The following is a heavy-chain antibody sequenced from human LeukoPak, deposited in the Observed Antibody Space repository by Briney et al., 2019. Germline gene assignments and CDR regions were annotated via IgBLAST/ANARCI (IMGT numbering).Heavy chain of an antibody. CDR3: ARDSSGYYYGLDY. V-gene: IGHV1-69*13. Sequence: SVKVSCKASGGTFSSYAISWVRQAPGQGLEWMGGIIPIFGTANYAQKFQGRVTITADGSTSTAYMELSSLRSEDTAVYYCARDSSGYYYGLDYWGQGTLVTVSS. D-gene: IGHD3-22*01. CDR1: GGTFSSYA. J-gene: IGHJ4*02. CDR2: IIPIFGTA.